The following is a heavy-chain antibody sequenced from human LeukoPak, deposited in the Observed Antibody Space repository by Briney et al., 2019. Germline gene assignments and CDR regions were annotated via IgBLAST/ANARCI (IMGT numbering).Heavy chain of an antibody. V-gene: IGHV4-39*01. CDR2: IYYSGST. D-gene: IGHD6-6*01. CDR3: ARLISSAPIS. Sequence: SETLSLTCTVSGGSISSSSYYWGWIRQPPGEGLEWIGSIYYSGSTYYNPSLKSRATIPVDTSKNQSSLKLSSVTAADTAVYYCARLISSAPISWGQGTLVTVSS. J-gene: IGHJ4*02. CDR1: GGSISSSSYY.